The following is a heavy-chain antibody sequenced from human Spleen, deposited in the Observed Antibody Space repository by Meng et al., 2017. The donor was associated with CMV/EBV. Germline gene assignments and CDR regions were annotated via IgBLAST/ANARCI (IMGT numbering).Heavy chain of an antibody. Sequence: GGSLRLSCAASGFTFSSYWMTWVRQAPGKGLEWVASIKQGGSDKYYVDSVKGRFTISRDNAKNSLYLQMNSLRAEDTAVYYCARDPTVATTGIDYWGQGTLVTVSS. D-gene: IGHD1-1*01. CDR3: ARDPTVATTGIDY. V-gene: IGHV3-7*01. J-gene: IGHJ4*02. CDR1: GFTFSSYW. CDR2: IKQGGSDK.